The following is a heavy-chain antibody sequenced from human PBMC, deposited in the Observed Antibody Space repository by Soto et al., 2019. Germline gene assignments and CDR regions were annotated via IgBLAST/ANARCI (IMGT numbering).Heavy chain of an antibody. CDR1: GFTFSDHY. CDR2: TRNKANSYTT. J-gene: IGHJ4*02. CDR3: ARGGGYDILTGYYVGPMDY. V-gene: IGHV3-72*01. Sequence: EVQLVESGGGLVQPGGSLRPSCAASGFTFSDHYMDWVRQAPGKGLEWVGRTRNKANSYTTEYAASVKGRFTISRDDSKNSLYLQMNSLKTEDTAVYYCARGGGYDILTGYYVGPMDYWGQGTLVTVSS. D-gene: IGHD3-9*01.